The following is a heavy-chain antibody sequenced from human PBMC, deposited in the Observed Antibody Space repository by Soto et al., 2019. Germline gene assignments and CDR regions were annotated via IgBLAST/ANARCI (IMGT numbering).Heavy chain of an antibody. V-gene: IGHV3-30-3*01. CDR1: GFTFSSYA. J-gene: IGHJ4*02. CDR3: ASFLVRGVGFDY. D-gene: IGHD3-10*01. Sequence: QVQLVESGGGVVQPGRSLRLSCAASGFTFSSYAMHWVRQAPGKGLEGVAVISYDGSNKYYADSVKGRFTISRDNSKNTLSLQMNSLRAEDTAVYYCASFLVRGVGFDYWGQGTLVTVSS. CDR2: ISYDGSNK.